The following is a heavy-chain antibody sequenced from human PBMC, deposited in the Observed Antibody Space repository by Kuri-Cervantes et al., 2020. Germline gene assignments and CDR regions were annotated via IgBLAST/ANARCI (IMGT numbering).Heavy chain of an antibody. CDR1: GYTFTSYA. J-gene: IGHJ5*02. Sequence: ASVKVSCKASGYTFTSYAMHWVRQAPGQRLEWMGWINAGNGNTKYSQKFQGRVTMTRDTSTSTVYMELSSLRSDNTAVYYCARDRDPISILGAVPPGPFGPRGQGTLVTVSS. CDR2: INAGNGNT. D-gene: IGHD3-3*01. V-gene: IGHV1-3*01. CDR3: ARDRDPISILGAVPPGPFGP.